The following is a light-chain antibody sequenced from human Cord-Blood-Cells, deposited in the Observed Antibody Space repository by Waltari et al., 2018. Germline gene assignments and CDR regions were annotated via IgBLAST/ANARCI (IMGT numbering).Light chain of an antibody. Sequence: QSALTQPASVSGSPGQSNTISCPGTSSDVGGYNYVSWYQQHPGKAPKLMIYEVSNRPSGVSNRFSGSKSGNTASLTISGLQAEDEADYYCSSYTSSSTYVFGTGTKVTVL. J-gene: IGLJ1*01. CDR2: EVS. CDR3: SSYTSSSTYV. CDR1: SSDVGGYNY. V-gene: IGLV2-14*01.